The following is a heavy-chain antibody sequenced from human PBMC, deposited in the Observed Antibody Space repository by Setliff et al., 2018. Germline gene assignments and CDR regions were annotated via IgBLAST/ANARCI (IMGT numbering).Heavy chain of an antibody. CDR3: ARESATIGEFPLYYFDK. V-gene: IGHV4-61*09. CDR2: IYTSWSS. J-gene: IGHJ4*02. Sequence: NPSETLSLTCTVSGGSISSASYYWSWIRQPAGKGLEWIGHIYTSWSSNYNPSLKSRVTMSVDSSKNQFSLRLSSVTAADAAVYFCARESATIGEFPLYYFDKWGQGIPVTVSS. D-gene: IGHD3-10*01. CDR1: GGSISSASYY.